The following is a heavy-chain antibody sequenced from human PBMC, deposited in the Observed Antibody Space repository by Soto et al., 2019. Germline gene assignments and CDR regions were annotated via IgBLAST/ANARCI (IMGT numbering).Heavy chain of an antibody. D-gene: IGHD3-10*01. CDR2: IGTLSDT. V-gene: IGHV3-13*01. CDR1: GFTFSTFD. Sequence: GVSLRLSCAGSGFTFSTFDIHWVRQAPGKGLEWVSGIGTLSDTFYAASVQGRFTISRQNAKNSVYLQMNSLRAGDTAFYYCARGRSFSYDSTPPPMFDPWGQGTLVTV. J-gene: IGHJ5*02. CDR3: ARGRSFSYDSTPPPMFDP.